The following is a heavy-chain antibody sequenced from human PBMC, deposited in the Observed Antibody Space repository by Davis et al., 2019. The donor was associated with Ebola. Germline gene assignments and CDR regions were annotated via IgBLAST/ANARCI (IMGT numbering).Heavy chain of an antibody. CDR1: GFTFSSYA. Sequence: GESLKISCAASGFTFSSYAMHWVRQAPGKGLEWVSSISSSSSYIYYADSVKCRFTISRDNAKNSLYLQMNSLRAEDTAVYYCARDLIIVLVPAATEGYYYGMDVWGQGTTVTVSS. D-gene: IGHD2-2*01. CDR3: ARDLIIVLVPAATEGYYYGMDV. CDR2: ISSSSSYI. J-gene: IGHJ6*02. V-gene: IGHV3-21*01.